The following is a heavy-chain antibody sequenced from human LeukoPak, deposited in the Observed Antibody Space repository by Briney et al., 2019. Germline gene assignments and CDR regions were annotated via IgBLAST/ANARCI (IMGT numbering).Heavy chain of an antibody. CDR2: ISDSNADI. V-gene: IGHV3-48*03. CDR1: GFTFSGYE. D-gene: IGHD6-19*01. CDR3: ARDGSVAVPGTLYFDS. J-gene: IGHJ4*02. Sequence: PGGSLRLSCAASGFTFSGYEMNWVRQAPGKGLEWVAYISDSNADIHYADSVKGRFTISRDNARNSLYLQLDSLRAEDTAVYYCARDGSVAVPGTLYFDSWGQGTLVTVSS.